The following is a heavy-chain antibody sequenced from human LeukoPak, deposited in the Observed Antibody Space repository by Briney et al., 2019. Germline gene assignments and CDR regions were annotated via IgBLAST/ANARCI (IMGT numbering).Heavy chain of an antibody. CDR1: GGSISSSSYY. CDR2: IYYSGST. V-gene: IGHV4-39*07. Sequence: PSETLSLTCTVSGGSISSSSYYWGWIRQPPGKGLEWIGSIYYSGSTYYNPSLKSRVTISVDTSKNQFSLKLSSVTAADTAVYYCARWDLLGYAFDIWGQGTMVTVSS. J-gene: IGHJ3*02. CDR3: ARWDLLGYAFDI. D-gene: IGHD1-26*01.